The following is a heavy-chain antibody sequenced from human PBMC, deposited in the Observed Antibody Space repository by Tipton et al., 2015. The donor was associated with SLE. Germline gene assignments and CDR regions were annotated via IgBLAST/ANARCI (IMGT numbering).Heavy chain of an antibody. CDR2: IYPDDSNI. D-gene: IGHD3-22*01. J-gene: IGHJ3*01. CDR1: GYSFANFW. Sequence: QLVQSGAEVKKPGESLKISCQGSGYSFANFWIGWVRQMPGKGLEWMGIIYPDDSNIRYSPSFQGQVTISADKSISTAYLQWQSLKASDTAMYYCARHGGWADEYDSFDFWGQGTLVSVSS. V-gene: IGHV5-51*01. CDR3: ARHGGWADEYDSFDF.